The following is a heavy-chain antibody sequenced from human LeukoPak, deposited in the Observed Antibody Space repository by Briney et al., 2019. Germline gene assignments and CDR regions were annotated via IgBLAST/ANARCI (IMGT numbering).Heavy chain of an antibody. CDR1: GFTFSIYS. J-gene: IGHJ4*02. CDR2: ISSRSSYI. D-gene: IGHD3-22*01. V-gene: IGHV3-21*01. CDR3: ARDTYDSSGRSDY. Sequence: GGSLRLSCAASGFTFSIYSMNWVRQAPGKGLEWVSSISSRSSYIYYADSVKGRFTISRDNAKNSLYLQMNSLRAEDTAVYYCARDTYDSSGRSDYWGQGTLVTVSS.